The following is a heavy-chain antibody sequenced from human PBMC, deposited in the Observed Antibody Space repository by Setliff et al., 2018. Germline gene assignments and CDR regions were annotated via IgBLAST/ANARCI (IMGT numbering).Heavy chain of an antibody. D-gene: IGHD3-22*01. CDR1: GYGFTSHY. J-gene: IGHJ5*02. CDR2: VNPSGGKT. CDR3: ARAPWGDDYASLYTWFDP. V-gene: IGHV1-46*01. Sequence: GASVKVSCKTSGYGFTSHYFHWLRQAPGQGLEWMGIVNPSGGKTTLSQKFQGRVSMTADASTATVYMELHSLTSEDTAIYYCARAPWGDDYASLYTWFDPWGQGSLVTVSS.